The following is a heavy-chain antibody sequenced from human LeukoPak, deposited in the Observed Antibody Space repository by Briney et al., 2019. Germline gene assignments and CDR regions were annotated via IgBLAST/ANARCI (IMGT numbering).Heavy chain of an antibody. J-gene: IGHJ4*02. D-gene: IGHD3-22*01. Sequence: GGSLRLSCEASGFIFKSHSMTWVRQAPGKGLEWVGRIKSRTDGGTTDYAAPVKGRFTISRDDSKSTVFLQMNSLKTADTALYYCATFIPNYYYDISPRLDYWGQGTLVTVSS. V-gene: IGHV3-15*01. CDR3: ATFIPNYYYDISPRLDY. CDR2: IKSRTDGGTT. CDR1: GFIFKSHS.